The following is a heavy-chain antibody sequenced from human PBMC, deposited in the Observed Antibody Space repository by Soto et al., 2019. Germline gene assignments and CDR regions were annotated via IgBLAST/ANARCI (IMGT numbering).Heavy chain of an antibody. D-gene: IGHD2-15*01. J-gene: IGHJ4*02. CDR2: IGGTEDAT. CDR3: AKGGGGSSYSNLDY. V-gene: IGHV3-23*01. Sequence: EVQLLESGGGLVQPGGSLRLSCTASGFTFSNFAMTWVRQAPGKGLEWVSVIGGTEDATYYADSVKGRFTISRDNSKNTLYLQMNSLRDEDTALYSCAKGGGGSSYSNLDYWGQGTLVTVSS. CDR1: GFTFSNFA.